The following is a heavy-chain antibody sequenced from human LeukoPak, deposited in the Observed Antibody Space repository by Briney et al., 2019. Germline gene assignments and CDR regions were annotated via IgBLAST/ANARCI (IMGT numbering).Heavy chain of an antibody. Sequence: NRGESLKISCKGSGSTFTSHWIAWVRQLPGKGLEWMGIIYPGDSDIRYSPSFQGQVTISADKSISTAYLQWSSLKASDTAMYYCARGYRLDSWGQGTLVTVSS. D-gene: IGHD3-16*02. J-gene: IGHJ4*02. CDR3: ARGYRLDS. CDR1: GSTFTSHW. CDR2: IYPGDSDI. V-gene: IGHV5-51*01.